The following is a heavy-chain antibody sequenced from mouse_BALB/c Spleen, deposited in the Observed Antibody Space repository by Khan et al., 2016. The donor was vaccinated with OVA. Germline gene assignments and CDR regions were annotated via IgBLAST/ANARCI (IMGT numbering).Heavy chain of an antibody. J-gene: IGHJ1*01. D-gene: IGHD2-1*01. Sequence: VQLQESGPGLVAPSQSLSITCTVSGFSLTNYGVHWVRQPPGKGLEWLGVIWTGGSTNYNSALMSRLSISKDNSKSQVFLKMNSLQTEDTAMYYCARYYCNYGWYFDVWGAGTTVTVSS. CDR3: ARYYCNYGWYFDV. CDR2: IWTGGST. CDR1: GFSLTNYG. V-gene: IGHV2-9*02.